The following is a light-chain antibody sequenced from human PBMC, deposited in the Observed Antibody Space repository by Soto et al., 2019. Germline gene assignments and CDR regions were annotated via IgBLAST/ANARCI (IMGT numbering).Light chain of an antibody. V-gene: IGLV2-8*01. CDR3: SSYAGSHNV. CDR2: EVT. Sequence: QSALTQPPSASGSPGQSVTISCTGTSSDVGGYNYVSWYQQHPGKAPQLIIYEVTKRPSGVPDRFSGSKSGNTASLTVSGLQAEDEADYYCSSYAGSHNVFGTGTKVTVL. CDR1: SSDVGGYNY. J-gene: IGLJ1*01.